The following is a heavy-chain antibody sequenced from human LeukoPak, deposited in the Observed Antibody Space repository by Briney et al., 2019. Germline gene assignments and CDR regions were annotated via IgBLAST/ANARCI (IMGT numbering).Heavy chain of an antibody. CDR1: GGSFSGYY. V-gene: IGHV4-34*01. Sequence: SETLSLTCAVYGGSFSGYYWSWIRQPPGKGLEWIGEINHSGSTNYNPSLKSRVTISVDTSKNQFSLKLSSVTAADTAVYYCVRDITFVAGTGFDPWGQGTLVTVSS. CDR2: INHSGST. CDR3: VRDITFVAGTGFDP. J-gene: IGHJ5*02. D-gene: IGHD6-19*01.